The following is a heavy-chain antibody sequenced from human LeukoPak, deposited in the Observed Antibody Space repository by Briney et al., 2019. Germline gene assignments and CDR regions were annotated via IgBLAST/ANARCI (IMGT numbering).Heavy chain of an antibody. CDR3: ARDSSEKGGCFDY. CDR2: IWYDGSNK. Sequence: GRSLRLSCAASGFTFSSYGMHWVRQAPGKGLEWVAVIWYDGSNKYYADSVKGRFTISRDNAKNSLYLQMNSLRAEDTAVYYCARDSSEKGGCFDYWGQGTLVTVSS. D-gene: IGHD2-15*01. V-gene: IGHV3-33*01. J-gene: IGHJ4*02. CDR1: GFTFSSYG.